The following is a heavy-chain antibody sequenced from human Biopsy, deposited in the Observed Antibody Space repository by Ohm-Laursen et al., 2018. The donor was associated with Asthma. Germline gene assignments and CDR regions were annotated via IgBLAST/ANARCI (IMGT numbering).Heavy chain of an antibody. D-gene: IGHD3-3*01. V-gene: IGHV3-7*01. Sequence: SLRLSCAASGFTFGDYWMSWVRQVPGKGLEWVANIKHDGSEKNHVDSLKGRFTTSRDNAKNSLYLQMNSLRAEDTAVYYCARTFQFWSPYHAEHYQLWGQGTLVTVSS. CDR1: GFTFGDYW. CDR2: IKHDGSEK. CDR3: ARTFQFWSPYHAEHYQL. J-gene: IGHJ1*01.